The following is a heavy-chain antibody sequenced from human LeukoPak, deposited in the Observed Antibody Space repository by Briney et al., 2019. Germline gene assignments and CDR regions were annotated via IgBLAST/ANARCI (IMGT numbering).Heavy chain of an antibody. CDR1: GGSISSGGYY. CDR3: AREWIQQFGMGV. D-gene: IGHD5-18*01. Sequence: SETLSLTCTVSGGSISSGGYYWSWIRQHPGKGLEGIGYIYYSGSTYYNPSLKSRVTISVDTSKKQFSVELSSVTAADTAVYYCAREWIQQFGMGVWGKGITVTV. J-gene: IGHJ6*04. V-gene: IGHV4-31*03. CDR2: IYYSGST.